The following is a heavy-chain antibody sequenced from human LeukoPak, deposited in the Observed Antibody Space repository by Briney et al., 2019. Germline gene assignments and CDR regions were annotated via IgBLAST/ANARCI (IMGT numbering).Heavy chain of an antibody. D-gene: IGHD4-17*01. CDR3: ARGARGDYGDYCDY. V-gene: IGHV1-8*02. J-gene: IGHJ4*02. Sequence: ASVKVSCKASGYTFTTYDISWVRQATGQGLEWMGWMNPNSGNTGYAQKFQGRVTMTRNTSISTAYMELSSLRSEDTAVYYCARGARGDYGDYCDYWGQGTLVTVSS. CDR2: MNPNSGNT. CDR1: GYTFTTYD.